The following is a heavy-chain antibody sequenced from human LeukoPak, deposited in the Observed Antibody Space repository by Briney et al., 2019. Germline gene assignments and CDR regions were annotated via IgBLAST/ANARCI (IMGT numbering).Heavy chain of an antibody. CDR2: INPSGGST. V-gene: IGHV1-46*01. CDR3: ARGSYYYDSSGYYYFDY. D-gene: IGHD3-22*01. CDR1: GYTFTSYY. J-gene: IGHJ4*02. Sequence: ASVKVSCKASGYTFTSYYMHWVRQAPGQGLEWMGIINPSGGSTSYAQKFQGRVTMTRDMSTSTVYMELSSLRSEDTAVYYCARGSYYYDSSGYYYFDYWGQGTVVTVSS.